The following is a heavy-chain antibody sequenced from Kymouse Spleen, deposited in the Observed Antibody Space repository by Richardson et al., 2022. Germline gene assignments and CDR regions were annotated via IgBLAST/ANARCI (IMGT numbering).Heavy chain of an antibody. J-gene: IGHJ4*02. V-gene: IGHV3-33*01. CDR3: ARDYYGSGSYYIPFDY. CDR1: GFTFSSYG. D-gene: IGHD3-10*01. Sequence: QVQLVESGGGVVQPGRSLRLSCAASGFTFSSYGMHWVRQAPGKGLEWVAVIWYDGSNKYYADSVKGRFTISRDNSKNTLYLQMNSLRAEDTAVYYCARDYYGSGSYYIPFDYWGQGTLVTVSS. CDR2: IWYDGSNK.